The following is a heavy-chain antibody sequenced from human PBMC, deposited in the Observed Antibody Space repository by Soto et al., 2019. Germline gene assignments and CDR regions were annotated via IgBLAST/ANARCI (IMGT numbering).Heavy chain of an antibody. CDR2: IYPGDSDT. CDR3: ARRALGYYYEEYFDY. V-gene: IGHV5-51*01. D-gene: IGHD3-10*01. J-gene: IGHJ4*02. CDR1: GYSFTSYW. Sequence: GESLKISCKGSGYSFTSYWIGWVRQMPGKGLEWMGIIYPGDSDTRYSPSFQGQVTISADKSISTAYLQWSSLKASDTAMYYCARRALGYYYEEYFDYWGQGTLVTVSS.